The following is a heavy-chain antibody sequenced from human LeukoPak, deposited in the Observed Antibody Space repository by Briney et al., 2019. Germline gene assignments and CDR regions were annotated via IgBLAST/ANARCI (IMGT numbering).Heavy chain of an antibody. CDR1: GFTFSGSP. CDR2: IRTKATSYDA. Sequence: GGSLRLSCAASGFTFSGSPMHWVRQASGKGLEWVGRIRTKATSYDAAYAASVKGRFTISRDDSKNTAYLQMNSLRAEDMAVYYCARALYSASWHPRGYYFDYWGQGTLVTVSS. CDR3: ARALYSASWHPRGYYFDY. D-gene: IGHD6-13*01. V-gene: IGHV3-73*01. J-gene: IGHJ4*02.